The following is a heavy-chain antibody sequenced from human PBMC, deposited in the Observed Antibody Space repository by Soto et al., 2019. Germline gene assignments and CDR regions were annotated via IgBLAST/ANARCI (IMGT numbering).Heavy chain of an antibody. CDR3: ASRSYDSSGYYAVPNPFDY. V-gene: IGHV1-69*06. CDR2: IIPIFGTA. CDR1: GGTFSSYA. J-gene: IGHJ4*02. D-gene: IGHD3-22*01. Sequence: RASVKVSCKASGGTFSSYAISWVRQAPGQGLEWMGGIIPIFGTANYAQKFQGRVTITADKSTSTAYMELSSLRSEDTAVYYCASRSYDSSGYYAVPNPFDYWGQGTLVTV.